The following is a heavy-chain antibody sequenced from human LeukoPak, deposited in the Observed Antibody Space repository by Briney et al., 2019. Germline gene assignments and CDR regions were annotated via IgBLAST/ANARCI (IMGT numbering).Heavy chain of an antibody. CDR3: ARGYYDSSGPGGY. J-gene: IGHJ4*02. CDR1: GFTFSSYS. V-gene: IGHV3-48*02. Sequence: GLSLRLSCAPSGFTFSSYSMNWVRQAPGKGLEWVSYISGSSSTIYYADSVKGRFTISRDDAKNSLYLQMNSLRDEDTDVYYCARGYYDSSGPGGYWGQGTLVTVSS. D-gene: IGHD3-22*01. CDR2: ISGSSSTI.